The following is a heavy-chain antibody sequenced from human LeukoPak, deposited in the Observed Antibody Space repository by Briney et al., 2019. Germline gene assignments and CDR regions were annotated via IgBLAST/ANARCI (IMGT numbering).Heavy chain of an antibody. CDR1: GFTFSSYW. D-gene: IGHD5-18*01. CDR3: ARGGRTQLWSY. J-gene: IGHJ4*02. Sequence: TGGSLRLSCAASGFTFSSYWMSWVRQAPGKGREWVANIKQDGSEKYYVDSVKGRFTISRDNAKNSLYLQMNSLRAEDTAVYYCARGGRTQLWSYWGQGTLVTVSS. V-gene: IGHV3-7*03. CDR2: IKQDGSEK.